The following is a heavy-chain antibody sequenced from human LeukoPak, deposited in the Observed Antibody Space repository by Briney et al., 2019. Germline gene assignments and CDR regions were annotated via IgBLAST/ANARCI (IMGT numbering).Heavy chain of an antibody. V-gene: IGHV3-23*01. CDR1: GFTFSSYA. CDR3: AKEAQVWNYDSWSCHYSDY. Sequence: PGGSLRLSCAASGFTFSSYAMSWVRQAPGKGLEWVSGIRVSGGRTYYADSVKGRFTISRDNSKNTLYLQMNSLRAEDTDVSYCAKEAQVWNYDSWSCHYSDYWGEGTLLTVSS. D-gene: IGHD3-3*01. CDR2: IRVSGGRT. J-gene: IGHJ4*02.